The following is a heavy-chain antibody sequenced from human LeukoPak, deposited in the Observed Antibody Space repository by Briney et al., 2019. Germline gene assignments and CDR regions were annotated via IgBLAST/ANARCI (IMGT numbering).Heavy chain of an antibody. J-gene: IGHJ4*02. Sequence: PGGSLRLSCAASEFTFPIYAMSWVRQAPGRGLEWVASITSTGESTWYAGSVKGRFTISRDNSKYTVYLQMNSLRAEDTAIYYCAKDRPNYFGTNGHYYRRDGDFWGQGTLVTVSS. D-gene: IGHD3-22*01. CDR3: AKDRPNYFGTNGHYYRRDGDF. CDR1: EFTFPIYA. CDR2: ITSTGEST. V-gene: IGHV3-23*01.